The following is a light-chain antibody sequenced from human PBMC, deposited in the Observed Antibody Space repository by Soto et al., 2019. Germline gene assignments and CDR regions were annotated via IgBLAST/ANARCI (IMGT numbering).Light chain of an antibody. J-gene: IGKJ1*01. CDR2: GAP. Sequence: IVLTPSPGTLSLSPGERATLSCRASHRVRRSLLACFQQKPGQAPRLLIYGAPNRATGVPKRFSGGGSGTDFNLTISRLEPEDFAVYYCQQYGSAPRTVGQGTKVESK. CDR1: HRVRRSL. V-gene: IGKV3-20*01. CDR3: QQYGSAPRT.